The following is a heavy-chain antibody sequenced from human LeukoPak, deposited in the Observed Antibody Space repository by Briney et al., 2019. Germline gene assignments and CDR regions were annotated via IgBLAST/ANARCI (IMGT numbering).Heavy chain of an antibody. CDR3: ARHKGVYEYSGYDLGGWFDP. J-gene: IGHJ5*02. Sequence: SETLSLTCTVSGGSISSSSYYRGWIRQPPGKGLEWIGSIYYSGSTYYNPSLKSRVTISVDTSKNQFSLKLSSVTAADTAVYYCARHKGVYEYSGYDLGGWFDPWGQGTLVTVSS. CDR1: GGSISSSSYY. CDR2: IYYSGST. V-gene: IGHV4-39*01. D-gene: IGHD5-12*01.